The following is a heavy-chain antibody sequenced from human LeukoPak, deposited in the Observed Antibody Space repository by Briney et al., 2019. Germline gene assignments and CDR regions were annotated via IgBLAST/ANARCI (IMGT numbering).Heavy chain of an antibody. CDR1: GFTFTSFS. D-gene: IGHD2-15*01. CDR2: ISSASGTI. Sequence: GGSLRLSCAASGFTFTSFSMNWVRQAPGKGLEWVSYISSASGTIYYADSVKGRFTISRDNALNSLYLQMNSLRAEDTAVYYCARRTPGYCSGGSCYAFQHWGQGTLVTVSS. V-gene: IGHV3-48*04. CDR3: ARRTPGYCSGGSCYAFQH. J-gene: IGHJ1*01.